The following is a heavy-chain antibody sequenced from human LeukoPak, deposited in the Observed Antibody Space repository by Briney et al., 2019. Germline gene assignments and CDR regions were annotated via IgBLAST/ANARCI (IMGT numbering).Heavy chain of an antibody. Sequence: SVNVSCKASGGTFSSYAISWVRQAPGQGLEWMGGIIPIFGTANYAQKFQGRVTITADESTSTAYMELSSLRSEDTAVYYCATPFRYQRSYYYYGMDVWGQGTTVTVSS. J-gene: IGHJ6*02. V-gene: IGHV1-69*01. CDR3: ATPFRYQRSYYYYGMDV. D-gene: IGHD2-2*01. CDR2: IIPIFGTA. CDR1: GGTFSSYA.